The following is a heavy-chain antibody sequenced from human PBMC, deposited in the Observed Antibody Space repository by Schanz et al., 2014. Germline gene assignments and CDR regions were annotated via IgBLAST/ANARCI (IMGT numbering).Heavy chain of an antibody. J-gene: IGHJ2*01. CDR2: INPNTGGT. V-gene: IGHV1-2*04. D-gene: IGHD6-19*01. CDR1: GGTFSSYS. CDR3: ARLSVAGRPHVNYWYFDL. Sequence: QVQLVQSGAEVKKPGSSVKVSCKASGGTFSSYSISWVRQAPGQGLEWMGWINPNTGGTNFAQKFQGWVTMTRDTSISTAYMEVSRLKSDDTAVYYCARLSVAGRPHVNYWYFDLWGRGTLVTVSS.